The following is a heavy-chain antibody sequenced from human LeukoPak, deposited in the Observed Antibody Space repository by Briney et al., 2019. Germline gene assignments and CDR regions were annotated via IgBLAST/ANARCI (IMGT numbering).Heavy chain of an antibody. Sequence: PSETLSLTCTVSGVSISSYYWSWIRQPPGKGLEWIGYIYYSGSTNYNPSLKSRVTISVGTSKNQFSLKLSSVTAADTAVYYCARELAAYMDVWGKGTTVTVSS. V-gene: IGHV4-59*01. CDR3: ARELAAYMDV. CDR1: GVSISSYY. CDR2: IYYSGST. J-gene: IGHJ6*03. D-gene: IGHD6-13*01.